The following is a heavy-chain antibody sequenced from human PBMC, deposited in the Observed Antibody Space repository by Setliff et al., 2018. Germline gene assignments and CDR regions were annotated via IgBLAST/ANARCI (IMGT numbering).Heavy chain of an antibody. CDR2: IYSSGTT. Sequence: PSETLSLTCTVSGGSISTSSHHWVWIRQSPGKGLEWIGTIYSSGTTYYNLSLKSRVTISLDTSKSQFSLNLGSVTAADTAVYYCTSRPRGRAAFDIWGQGTMVTVSS. D-gene: IGHD3-10*01. V-gene: IGHV4-39*01. CDR3: TSRPRGRAAFDI. J-gene: IGHJ3*02. CDR1: GGSISTSSHH.